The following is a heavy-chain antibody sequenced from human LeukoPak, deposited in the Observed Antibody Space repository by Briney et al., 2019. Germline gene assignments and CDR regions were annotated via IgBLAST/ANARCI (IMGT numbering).Heavy chain of an antibody. D-gene: IGHD5-18*01. CDR1: GYTLTELS. CDR2: FDPEDGET. CDR3: ATEYFRGYKMDY. V-gene: IGHV1-24*01. Sequence: GASVKVSCKVSGYTLTELSMHWVRQAPGKGLEWMGGFDPEDGETIYAQKFQGRVTMTEDTSTDTAYMELNSLRSEDTAVYYCATEYFRGYKMDYWGQGTLVTVSS. J-gene: IGHJ4*02.